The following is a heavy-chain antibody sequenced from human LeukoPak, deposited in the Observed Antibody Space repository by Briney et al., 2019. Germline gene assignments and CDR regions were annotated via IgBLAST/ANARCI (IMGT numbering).Heavy chain of an antibody. V-gene: IGHV1-2*02. J-gene: IGHJ4*02. Sequence: ASVKVSCKASGYTFTGFYIHWVRQAPGQGLELMGWINPDRGGTNYAQKFQGRVTLTRDTSINTAYMELSGLTSDDTAVYYCVREDFVVIPAAMRGDYWGQGTLVIVSS. CDR2: INPDRGGT. CDR3: VREDFVVIPAAMRGDY. CDR1: GYTFTGFY. D-gene: IGHD2-2*01.